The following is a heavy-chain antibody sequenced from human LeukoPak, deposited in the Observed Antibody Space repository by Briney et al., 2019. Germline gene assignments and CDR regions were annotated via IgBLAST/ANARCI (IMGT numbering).Heavy chain of an antibody. CDR2: ISYDGSNK. J-gene: IGHJ4*02. Sequence: GGSLRLSCAASGFTFSSYGMHWVRQAPGKGLEWVAVISYDGSNKYYADSVKGRFTISRDNSKNTLYLQMNSLRAEDTAVYYCARDPFGVVPAVTNYFDYWGQGTLVTVSS. CDR1: GFTFSSYG. D-gene: IGHD2-2*01. V-gene: IGHV3-30*03. CDR3: ARDPFGVVPAVTNYFDY.